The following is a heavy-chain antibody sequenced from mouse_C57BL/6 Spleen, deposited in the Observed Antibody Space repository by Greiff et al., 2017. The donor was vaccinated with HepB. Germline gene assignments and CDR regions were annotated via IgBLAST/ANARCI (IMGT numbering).Heavy chain of an antibody. Sequence: VQVVESGAELARPGASVKLSCKASGYTFTSYGISWVKQRTGQGLEWIGEIYPRSGNTYYNEKFKGKATLTADKSSSKAYMELRSLPSEDSAVYFCAIYYGNAMDYWGQGTSVTVSS. CDR2: IYPRSGNT. CDR1: GYTFTSYG. J-gene: IGHJ4*01. V-gene: IGHV1-81*01. D-gene: IGHD2-1*01. CDR3: AIYYGNAMDY.